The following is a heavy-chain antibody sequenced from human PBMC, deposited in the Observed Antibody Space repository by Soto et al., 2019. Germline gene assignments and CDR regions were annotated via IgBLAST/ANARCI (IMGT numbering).Heavy chain of an antibody. V-gene: IGHV1-69*06. CDR1: GGTFSSYA. CDR2: IIPIFGTA. Sequence: GPSVKVSCKASGGTFSSYAISWVRQAPGQGLEWMGGIIPIFGTANYAQKFQGRVTITADKSTSTAYMELSSLRSEDTAVYYCARSREMATIFDYWGQGTLVTVSS. D-gene: IGHD5-12*01. J-gene: IGHJ4*02. CDR3: ARSREMATIFDY.